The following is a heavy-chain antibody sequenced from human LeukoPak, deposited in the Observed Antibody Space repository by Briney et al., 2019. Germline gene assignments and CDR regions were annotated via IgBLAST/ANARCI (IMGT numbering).Heavy chain of an antibody. CDR3: VRWQDI. J-gene: IGHJ3*02. CDR1: GFTFSSYW. CDR2: IKTDGSYA. Sequence: EGSLRLSCAASGFTFSSYWMHWVRQAPGKGLVWVSRIKTDGSYASYAESVKGRFTVSRDNAKNTLYLQMNSLRAEDTAVYYCVRWQDIWGQGTMVTVSS. V-gene: IGHV3-74*01.